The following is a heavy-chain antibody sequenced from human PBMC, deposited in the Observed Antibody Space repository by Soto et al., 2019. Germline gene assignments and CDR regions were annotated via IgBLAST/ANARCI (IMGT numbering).Heavy chain of an antibody. CDR2: IYPGDSDT. D-gene: IGHD6-13*01. V-gene: IGHV5-51*01. CDR1: GYSFTSYW. J-gene: IGHJ3*02. CDR3: ATPSRIAAAGDAFDI. Sequence: GESLKISCKGSGYSFTSYWIGWVRQMPGKGLEWMGIIYPGDSDTRYSPSFQGQVTISADKSISTAYLQWSSLKASDTAMYYCATPSRIAAAGDAFDIWGQGTMVTVSS.